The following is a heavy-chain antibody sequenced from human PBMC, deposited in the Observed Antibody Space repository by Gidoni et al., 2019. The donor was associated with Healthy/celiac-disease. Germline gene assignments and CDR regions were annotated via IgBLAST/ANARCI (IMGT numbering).Heavy chain of an antibody. V-gene: IGHV1-3*01. J-gene: IGHJ4*02. CDR3: ARDHGDGYNAVYFDY. CDR2: INAGNGNT. D-gene: IGHD5-12*01. CDR1: GYTFTSYA. Sequence: QVQLVQSGAEVKKPGASVKVSCKASGYTFTSYAMHWVRQAPGQRLEWMGWINAGNGNTKYSQKFQGRVTITRDTSASTAYMELSSLRSEDTAVYYCARDHGDGYNAVYFDYWGQGTLVTVSS.